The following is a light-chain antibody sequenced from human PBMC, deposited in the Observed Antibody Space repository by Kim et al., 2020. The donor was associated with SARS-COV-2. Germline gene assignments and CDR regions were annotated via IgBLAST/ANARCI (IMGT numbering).Light chain of an antibody. Sequence: DIQMTQSPSYLSASVEHRVTITCRASQKITNYINWYQHKPGKDPKLLIYTASSLQSGVPSRFSGSGFGTDFTLTISSLQPEDFATYYCQHCNGTPLFGQGTRLEIK. CDR2: TAS. J-gene: IGKJ5*01. V-gene: IGKV1-39*01. CDR3: QHCNGTPL. CDR1: QKITNY.